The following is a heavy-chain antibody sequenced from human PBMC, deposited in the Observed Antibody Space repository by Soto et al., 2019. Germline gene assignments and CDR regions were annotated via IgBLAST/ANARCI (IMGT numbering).Heavy chain of an antibody. CDR3: TSLSGVVPV. V-gene: IGHV1-3*01. CDR1: GYTFTSYA. J-gene: IGHJ4*02. D-gene: IGHD2-2*01. CDR2: INAGNGNT. Sequence: GASVKVSCKASGYTFTSYAMHWVRRAPGQRLEWMGWINAGNGNTKYSQKFQGRVTITRDTSASTAYMELNSLKTEDTAVYYCTSLSGVVPVWGQGTLVTVSS.